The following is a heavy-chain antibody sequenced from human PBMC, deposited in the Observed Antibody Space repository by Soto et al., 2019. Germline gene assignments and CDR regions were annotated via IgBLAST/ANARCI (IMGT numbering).Heavy chain of an antibody. Sequence: QITLKESGPTLVKPTQTLTLTCTFSGFSLSTSGVAVGWIRQPPGKALEWLARIYWDDDKRYRPSLKSRLTITKDTSKNQVVLTMTNMNPVDTVKYYCSQMRNYFGSGRYAFDIGGQGTMVTVSS. CDR1: GFSLSTSGVA. V-gene: IGHV2-5*02. CDR3: SQMRNYFGSGRYAFDI. CDR2: IYWDDDK. J-gene: IGHJ3*02. D-gene: IGHD3-10*01.